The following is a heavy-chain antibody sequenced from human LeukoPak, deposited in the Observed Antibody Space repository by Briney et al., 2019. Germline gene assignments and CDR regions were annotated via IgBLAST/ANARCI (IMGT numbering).Heavy chain of an antibody. J-gene: IGHJ4*02. CDR2: VNPSGGIT. Sequence: ASVKVSCKASGYIFTSYQMHCVRQAPGQGLEWMGAVNPSGGITTYAQKFQGRVTMTGETSTSTVYMELSGLRSEDTHVYYCARGGYSRPIFDYWGQGTLVTVSS. D-gene: IGHD5-24*01. CDR1: GYIFTSYQ. CDR3: ARGGYSRPIFDY. V-gene: IGHV1-46*01.